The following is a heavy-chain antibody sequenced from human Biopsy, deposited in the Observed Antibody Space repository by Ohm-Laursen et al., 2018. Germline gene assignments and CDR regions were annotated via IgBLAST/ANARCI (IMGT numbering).Heavy chain of an antibody. V-gene: IGHV4-59*08. J-gene: IGHJ4*02. Sequence: GTLSLTCSVSRDSISNYYWTWIRQSPGKGLEWIGHIYYTGSTNYNPSVKSRVTISVDTSKNQFSLKLSSATAADTAVFYCARHGSQGYCTGGSCVDYWGQGALVTVSS. CDR2: IYYTGST. D-gene: IGHD2-15*01. CDR3: ARHGSQGYCTGGSCVDY. CDR1: RDSISNYY.